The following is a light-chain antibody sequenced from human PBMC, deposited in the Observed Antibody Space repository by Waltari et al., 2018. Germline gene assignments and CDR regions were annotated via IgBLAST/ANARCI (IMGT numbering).Light chain of an antibody. CDR2: WAS. V-gene: IGKV4-1*01. CDR3: QQHYSSFT. Sequence: DIVMTQSPDSLAVSLGERATINCRSSQSVLKSSNNKNSLAWYQQKPGQPPKLLIHWASTRESGVPDRFSGSGSGTDFTLTISSLQAEDVAVYYCQQHYSSFTFGPGTKVDIK. CDR1: QSVLKSSNNKNS. J-gene: IGKJ3*01.